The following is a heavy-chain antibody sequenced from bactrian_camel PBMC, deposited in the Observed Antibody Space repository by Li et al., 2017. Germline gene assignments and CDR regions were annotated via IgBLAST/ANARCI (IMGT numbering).Heavy chain of an antibody. CDR2: LYTGGGST. J-gene: IGHJ4*01. CDR3: AKEGRLASLAFEEYNY. Sequence: HVQLVESGGGSVQAGGSLKLSCVLSGNTVFMTYMAWFRQAPGKQREGVASLYTGGGSTYYADSVKGRFTISRDNAKNTVYLQLDSLKTEDMAMYYCAKEGRLASLAFEEYNYWGQGTQVTVS. CDR1: GNTVFMTY. D-gene: IGHD5*01. V-gene: IGHV3S54*01.